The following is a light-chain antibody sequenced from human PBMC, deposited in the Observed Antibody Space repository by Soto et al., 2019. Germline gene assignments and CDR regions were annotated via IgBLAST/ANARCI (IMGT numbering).Light chain of an antibody. V-gene: IGLV2-14*01. Sequence: QSVLTQPASVSVSPGQSITISCTGTSSFVGGYNYVSWYQQHPGKAPKLMIYEVSNRPSGVSDRFSGSKSGNTASLTISGLQAEDEADYYCGSYTSSRIYVFGAGTKVTVL. CDR2: EVS. CDR3: GSYTSSRIYV. CDR1: SSFVGGYNY. J-gene: IGLJ1*01.